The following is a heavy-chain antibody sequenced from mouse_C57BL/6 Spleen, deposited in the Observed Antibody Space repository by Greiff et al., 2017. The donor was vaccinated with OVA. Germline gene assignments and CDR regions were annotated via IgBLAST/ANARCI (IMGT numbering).Heavy chain of an antibody. J-gene: IGHJ1*03. D-gene: IGHD3-3*01. Sequence: VMLVESGPELVKPGASVKISCKASGYAFSSSWMNWVKQRPGKGLEWIGRIYPGDGDTNYNGKFKGKATLTADKSSSTAYMQLSSLTSEDSAVYFCAREQGLWYFDVWGTGTTVTVSS. V-gene: IGHV1-82*01. CDR2: IYPGDGDT. CDR1: GYAFSSSW. CDR3: AREQGLWYFDV.